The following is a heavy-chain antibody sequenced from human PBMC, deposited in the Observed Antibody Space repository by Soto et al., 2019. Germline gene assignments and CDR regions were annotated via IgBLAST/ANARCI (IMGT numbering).Heavy chain of an antibody. V-gene: IGHV3-21*01. J-gene: IGHJ3*02. D-gene: IGHD3-22*01. CDR3: ARDAKDPPYYYDSSGYSGDAFDI. CDR2: FSRSSSYI. CDR1: GFTFSSYS. Sequence: EVQLVESGGGLVKPGGSLRLSCAASGFTFSSYSMNWVRQAPGKGLEWVSSFSRSSSYIYYADSVKGRFTISRDNAKNSLYLQMNSLRAEDTAVYYCARDAKDPPYYYDSSGYSGDAFDIWGQGTMVTVSS.